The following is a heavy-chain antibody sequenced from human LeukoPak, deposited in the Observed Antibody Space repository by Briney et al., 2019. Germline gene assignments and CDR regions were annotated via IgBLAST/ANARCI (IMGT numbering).Heavy chain of an antibody. Sequence: GGSLRLSCAASGFTFSSHEMNWVRQAPGKGLEWVSYISSSGSTIYYADSVKGRFTISRDNAKNSLYLQMNSLRAEDTAVYYCARGNYCTNGVCFGLDYWGQGTLVTVSS. CDR3: ARGNYCTNGVCFGLDY. V-gene: IGHV3-48*03. D-gene: IGHD2-8*01. J-gene: IGHJ4*02. CDR2: ISSSGSTI. CDR1: GFTFSSHE.